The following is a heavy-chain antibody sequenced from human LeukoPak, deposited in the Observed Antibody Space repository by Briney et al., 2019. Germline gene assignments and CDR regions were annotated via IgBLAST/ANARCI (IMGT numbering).Heavy chain of an antibody. CDR2: INSDGSST. V-gene: IGHV3-74*01. CDR3: ARAGYYYGSGSFNTHYYYYMDV. CDR1: GFTFSSYW. D-gene: IGHD3-10*01. Sequence: GGSLRLSCAASGFTFSSYWMHWVRQAPGKGLVWVSRINSDGSSTSYADSVKGRFTISRDNAKNTLYLQMNSLRAEDTAVYYCARAGYYYGSGSFNTHYYYYMDVWGKGTTVTVSS. J-gene: IGHJ6*03.